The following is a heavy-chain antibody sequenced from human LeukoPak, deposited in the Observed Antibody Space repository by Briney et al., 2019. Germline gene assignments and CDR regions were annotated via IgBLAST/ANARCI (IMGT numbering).Heavy chain of an antibody. D-gene: IGHD3-22*01. CDR2: IYYSGST. CDR1: GGSFSGYY. J-gene: IGHJ4*02. Sequence: SETLSLTCAVYGGSFSGYYWSWIRQPPGKGLEWIGYIYYSGSTNYNPSLKSRVTISVDTSKNQFSLKLSSVTAADTAVYYCARGGGYDHSDYWGQGTLVTVSS. V-gene: IGHV4-59*01. CDR3: ARGGGYDHSDY.